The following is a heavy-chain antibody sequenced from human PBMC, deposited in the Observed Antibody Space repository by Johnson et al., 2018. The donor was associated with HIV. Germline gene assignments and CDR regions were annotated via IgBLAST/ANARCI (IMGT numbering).Heavy chain of an antibody. CDR3: ARVDPIGGSPWGNDAFDI. CDR1: GFTVSSNY. V-gene: IGHV3-66*01. D-gene: IGHD2-15*01. J-gene: IGHJ3*02. Sequence: VQLVESGGGVVQPGGSLRLSCAASGFTVSSNYMNWVRQAPGKGLEWVSVIYSGDNTFHADSVKGRFTISRDNSTNTLYLQMNSLRAEDTAVYYCARVDPIGGSPWGNDAFDIWGQGTMVTVSS. CDR2: IYSGDNT.